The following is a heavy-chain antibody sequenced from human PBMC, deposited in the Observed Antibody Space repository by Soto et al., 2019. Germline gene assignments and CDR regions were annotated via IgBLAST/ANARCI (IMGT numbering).Heavy chain of an antibody. J-gene: IGHJ4*02. CDR2: TNYRSKWYH. CDR3: ARDRDATIGNYFDF. CDR1: GDSVSSNSAA. V-gene: IGHV6-1*01. Sequence: PSQTLSLTFAVSGDSVSSNSAAWSWIRQSPWRGLEWLGRTNYRSKWYHDYAVSLKSRITINPDTSKNQFSLQLDSVTPDDTAVYYCARDRDATIGNYFDFWGQGTLVTVSS. D-gene: IGHD1-1*01.